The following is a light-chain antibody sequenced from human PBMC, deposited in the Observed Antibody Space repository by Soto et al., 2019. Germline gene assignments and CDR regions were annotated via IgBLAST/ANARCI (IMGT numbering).Light chain of an antibody. CDR1: SSDVGGYNY. Sequence: QSALTQPASVSGSPGQSITISCTGTSSDVGGYNYVSWYQQRPGKAPKLMIYEVSNRPSGVSNRFSGSKSGNTASLTISGLQAEDEADYYCSSYTTSSTHWVFGGGTKVTVL. V-gene: IGLV2-14*01. J-gene: IGLJ3*02. CDR2: EVS. CDR3: SSYTTSSTHWV.